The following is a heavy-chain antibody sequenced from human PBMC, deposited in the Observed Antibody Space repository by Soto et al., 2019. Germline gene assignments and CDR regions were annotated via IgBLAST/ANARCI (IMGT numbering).Heavy chain of an antibody. V-gene: IGHV4-39*07. CDR2: IYYSGST. CDR1: GGSISSGDYY. D-gene: IGHD4-17*01. J-gene: IGHJ4*02. Sequence: PSETLSLTCTVSGGSISSGDYYWSWLRQPPGKGLEWIGDIYYSGSTYYNPSLKSRVTISVDKSTNQFSLKVTSVTAADTAVYYCARGSGFTVTTHYWGQGTLVTVSS. CDR3: ARGSGFTVTTHY.